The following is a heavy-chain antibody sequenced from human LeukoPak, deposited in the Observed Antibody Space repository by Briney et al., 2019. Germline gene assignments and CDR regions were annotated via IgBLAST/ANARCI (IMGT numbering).Heavy chain of an antibody. CDR3: ARLDYYYYYMDV. CDR1: GGTFSSYA. V-gene: IGHV1-69*05. J-gene: IGHJ6*03. D-gene: IGHD1-1*01. CDR2: IIPIFGTA. Sequence: SVKVSCKASGGTFSSYAISWVRQAPGQGLAWMGGIIPIFGTANYAQKFQGRVTITTDESTSTAYMELSSLRSEDTAVYYCARLDYYYYYMDVWGKGTTVTVSS.